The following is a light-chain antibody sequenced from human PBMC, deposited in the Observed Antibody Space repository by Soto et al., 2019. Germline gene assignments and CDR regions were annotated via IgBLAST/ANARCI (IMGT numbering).Light chain of an antibody. Sequence: QSALTQPPSASGSLGQSVTISCTGTNSDVGGYHFDSWYRQHPGKAPKLIIYEVNNRPSGVPDRFSGSMTGYTASLTVSGLQAEDEAEYYCCAYACSNGIVVFGGWTMVTVL. J-gene: IGLJ2*01. CDR2: EVN. CDR3: CAYACSNGIVV. V-gene: IGLV2-8*01. CDR1: NSDVGGYHF.